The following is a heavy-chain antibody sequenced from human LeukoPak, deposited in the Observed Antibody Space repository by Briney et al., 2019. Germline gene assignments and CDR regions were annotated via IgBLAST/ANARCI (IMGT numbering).Heavy chain of an antibody. CDR3: ARGPYCSSTSCYHFTYYYYYGMDV. CDR2: INHSGST. Sequence: TSETLSLTCAVYGGSFSGYYWSWIRQPPGKGLEWIGEINHSGSTNYNPSLKSRVTISVDTSKNQFSLKLSSVTAAGTAVYYCARGPYCSSTSCYHFTYYYYYGMDVWGQGTTVTVSS. V-gene: IGHV4-34*01. D-gene: IGHD2-2*01. J-gene: IGHJ6*02. CDR1: GGSFSGYY.